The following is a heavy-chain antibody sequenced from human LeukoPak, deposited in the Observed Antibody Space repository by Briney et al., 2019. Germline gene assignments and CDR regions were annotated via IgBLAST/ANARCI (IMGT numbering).Heavy chain of an antibody. CDR3: ARDSRYFDWLSEYYFDY. J-gene: IGHJ4*02. Sequence: GGSLRLSCAASGFTFSSYWTHWVRQAPGKGLVWVSRINSDGSSTSYADSVKGRFTISRDNAKNTLYLQMNSLRAEDTAVYYCARDSRYFDWLSEYYFDYWGQGTLVTVSS. CDR1: GFTFSSYW. V-gene: IGHV3-74*01. D-gene: IGHD3-9*01. CDR2: INSDGSST.